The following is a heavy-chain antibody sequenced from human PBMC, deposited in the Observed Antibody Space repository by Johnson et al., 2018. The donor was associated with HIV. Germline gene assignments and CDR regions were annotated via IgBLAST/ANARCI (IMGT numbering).Heavy chain of an antibody. CDR2: ISYDGSNK. V-gene: IGHV3-30*03. Sequence: QMLLVESGGGLVKPGGSLRLSCAASGFTFSDYYMSWIRQAPGKGLEWVAVISYDGSNKYYADSVKGRFTISRDNSKNTLYLQMNSLRADDTAVYYCARAKSIAIRGGAFDIWGQGTTVTVSS. J-gene: IGHJ3*02. D-gene: IGHD6-6*01. CDR3: ARAKSIAIRGGAFDI. CDR1: GFTFSDYY.